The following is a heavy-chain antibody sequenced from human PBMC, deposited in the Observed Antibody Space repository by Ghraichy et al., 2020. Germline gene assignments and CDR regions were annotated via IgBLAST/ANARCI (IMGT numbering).Heavy chain of an antibody. D-gene: IGHD6-6*01. CDR2: INHSGST. Sequence: SQTLSLTCAVYGGSFSGYYWSWIRQPPGKGLEWIGEINHSGSTNYNPSLKSRVTISVDTSKNQFSLKLSSVTAADTAVYYCARVPLYSSSSGLDPWGQGTLVTVSS. V-gene: IGHV4-34*01. J-gene: IGHJ5*02. CDR3: ARVPLYSSSSGLDP. CDR1: GGSFSGYY.